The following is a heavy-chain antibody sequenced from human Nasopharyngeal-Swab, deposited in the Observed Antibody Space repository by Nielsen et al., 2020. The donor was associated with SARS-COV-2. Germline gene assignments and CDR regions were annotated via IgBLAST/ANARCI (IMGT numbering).Heavy chain of an antibody. D-gene: IGHD2-21*02. CDR2: INPNSGGT. Sequence: WVRQAPGQGLEWMGRINPNSGGTNYAQKFQGRVTMTRNTSISTAYMELSSLRSDDTAVYYCARAAATAISEFDYWGQGTLVTVSS. V-gene: IGHV1-2*06. J-gene: IGHJ4*02. CDR3: ARAAATAISEFDY.